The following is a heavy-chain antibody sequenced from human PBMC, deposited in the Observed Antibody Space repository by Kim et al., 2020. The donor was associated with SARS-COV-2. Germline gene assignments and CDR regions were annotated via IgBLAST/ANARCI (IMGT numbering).Heavy chain of an antibody. CDR1: GFTFSSYG. Sequence: GGSLRLSCAASGFTFSSYGMHWVRQAPGKGLEWVAVIWYDGSNKYYADSVKGRFTISRDNSKNTLYLQMNSLRAEDTAVYYCARVDGDYAPPDYWGQGTLVTVSS. V-gene: IGHV3-33*08. J-gene: IGHJ4*02. D-gene: IGHD4-17*01. CDR3: ARVDGDYAPPDY. CDR2: IWYDGSNK.